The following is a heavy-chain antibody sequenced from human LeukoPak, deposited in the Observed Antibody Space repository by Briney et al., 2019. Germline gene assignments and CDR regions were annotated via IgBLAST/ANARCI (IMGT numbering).Heavy chain of an antibody. D-gene: IGHD5-18*01. CDR2: ISGSSSII. V-gene: IGHV3-48*04. J-gene: IGHJ4*02. CDR3: ARGEDTAMAY. CDR1: GFTFSSYS. Sequence: PGGSLRLSCEASGFTFSSYSMNWVRQAPGKGLEWVSFISGSSSIIHYADSVKGRFTISRDNAKSSLYLQMNSLRAEDTAVYYCARGEDTAMAYWGQGTLVTVSS.